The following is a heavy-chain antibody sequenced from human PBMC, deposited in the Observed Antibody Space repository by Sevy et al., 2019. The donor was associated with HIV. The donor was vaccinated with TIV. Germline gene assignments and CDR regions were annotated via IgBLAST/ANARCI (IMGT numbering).Heavy chain of an antibody. J-gene: IGHJ3*02. CDR2: IIPIFGTA. D-gene: IGHD3-10*01. CDR1: GGTFSSYA. Sequence: ASVKVSCKASGGTFSSYAISWVRQAPGQGLEWMGGIIPIFGTANYAQKFQGRVTITADESTSTAYMELSSLRSEDTAVYYCARGNYGSGSYYDAFHIWGQGTMVTVSS. V-gene: IGHV1-69*13. CDR3: ARGNYGSGSYYDAFHI.